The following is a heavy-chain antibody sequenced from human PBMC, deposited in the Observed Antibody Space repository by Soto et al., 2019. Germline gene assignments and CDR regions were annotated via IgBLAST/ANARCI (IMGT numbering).Heavy chain of an antibody. CDR3: AKVSSGWYSPFDY. V-gene: IGHV3-30*18. Sequence: GGSLRLSGAASGFTFSSYGMHWVRQAPGKGLEWVAVISYDGSNTYYADSVKGRFTIFRDNSKNTLYLQMNSLRAEDTAVYYCAKVSSGWYSPFDYWGQGTLVTVSS. CDR1: GFTFSSYG. CDR2: ISYDGSNT. D-gene: IGHD6-19*01. J-gene: IGHJ4*02.